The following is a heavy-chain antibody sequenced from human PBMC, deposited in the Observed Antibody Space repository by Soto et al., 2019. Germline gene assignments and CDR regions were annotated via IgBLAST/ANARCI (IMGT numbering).Heavy chain of an antibody. CDR3: PRARGPYAPPTTVYGMDV. J-gene: IGHJ6*02. V-gene: IGHV3-30-3*01. CDR1: GFTFSSYA. CDR2: ISYDGSNK. Sequence: QVQLVESGGGVVQPGRSLRLSCAASGFTFSSYAMHWVRQAPGKGLEWVAVISYDGSNKYYADSVKGRFTISRDNSKNTLYLQMNSRRAEDTAVYYCPRARGPYAPPTTVYGMDVWCQGTTVTVSS. D-gene: IGHD2-8*01.